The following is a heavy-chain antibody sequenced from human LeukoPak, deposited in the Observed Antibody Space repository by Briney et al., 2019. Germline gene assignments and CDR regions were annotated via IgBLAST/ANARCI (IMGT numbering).Heavy chain of an antibody. V-gene: IGHV1-46*01. Sequence: ASVKVSCKASGYTFTSYYMHWVRQAPGQGLEWMGIINPSGGSTSYAQKFQGRVTMTRDTSTSTAYMELSSLRSEDTAVYYCATDYRLWSRYPPFFDYWGQGTLVTVSS. D-gene: IGHD3-16*02. CDR1: GYTFTSYY. CDR3: ATDYRLWSRYPPFFDY. CDR2: INPSGGST. J-gene: IGHJ4*02.